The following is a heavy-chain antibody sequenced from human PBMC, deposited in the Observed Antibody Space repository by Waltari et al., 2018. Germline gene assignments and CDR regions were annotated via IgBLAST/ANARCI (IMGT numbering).Heavy chain of an antibody. CDR1: GGSVSGYY. Sequence: QVQLHQWGAGLLKPSETLSLTCAVYGGSVSGYYWSWIRQPPGKGLEWIGEINHSGSTSYNPSLKSRVTISVDTSKNLFSLKLTSVTAADTAVYYCATGPTRYSRTWGQGTLVTVSS. CDR2: INHSGST. D-gene: IGHD6-13*01. CDR3: ATGPTRYSRT. J-gene: IGHJ5*02. V-gene: IGHV4-34*01.